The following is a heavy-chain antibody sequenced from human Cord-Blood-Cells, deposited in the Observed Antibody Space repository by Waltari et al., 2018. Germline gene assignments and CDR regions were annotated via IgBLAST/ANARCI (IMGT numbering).Heavy chain of an antibody. Sequence: QVQLVQSGAEVKKPGASVKVSCKASGYTFTSYGISWVRQAPGQGLEWMGWISAYNGNTNYAQKLQGRVTMTTDTSTSTAYRELRSLRSDDTAVYYCARDHHRGGDFWSGYYSGWFDPWGQGTLVTVSS. V-gene: IGHV1-18*04. D-gene: IGHD3-3*01. CDR2: ISAYNGNT. CDR1: GYTFTSYG. J-gene: IGHJ5*02. CDR3: ARDHHRGGDFWSGYYSGWFDP.